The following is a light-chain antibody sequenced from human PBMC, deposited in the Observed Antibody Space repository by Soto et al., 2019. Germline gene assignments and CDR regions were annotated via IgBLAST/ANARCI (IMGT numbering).Light chain of an antibody. V-gene: IGKV1-39*01. J-gene: IGKJ1*01. CDR2: AAS. CDR3: KQSYSTPTT. Sequence: DIQMTQSPSSLSASVGDRVTITCRASQDIRTYLNWYQQKPGKAPKLLIYAASSLQSGVPSRFSGSGSGTDFTLTISSLQPEDFATYYCKQSYSTPTTFGDGTKVDI. CDR1: QDIRTY.